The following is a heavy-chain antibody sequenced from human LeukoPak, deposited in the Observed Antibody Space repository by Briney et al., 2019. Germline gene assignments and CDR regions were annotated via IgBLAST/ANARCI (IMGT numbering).Heavy chain of an antibody. CDR3: AREGWEY. J-gene: IGHJ4*02. CDR2: IKTDGSST. CDR1: GFTFSNYW. V-gene: IGHV3-74*01. Sequence: GGSLRLSCAASGFTFSNYWMHWVRQAPGKGLVWVSRIKTDGSSTSYADSVKGRFTISRDSAKNTVYLQMNSLRAEDTGVYYCAREGWEYWGQGTLVTVSS. D-gene: IGHD6-19*01.